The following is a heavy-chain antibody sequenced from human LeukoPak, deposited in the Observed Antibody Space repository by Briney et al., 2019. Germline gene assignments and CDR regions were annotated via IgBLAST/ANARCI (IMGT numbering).Heavy chain of an antibody. V-gene: IGHV4-59*08. D-gene: IGHD4-17*01. Sequence: NTSETLSLTCTVSGGSISSYSWSWIRQPPGKGLEWIGYIYYSGSTNYNPSLKSRVTISVDTSKNQFSLKLSSVTAADTAVYYCAREYGDYVDYWGQGTLVTVSS. CDR2: IYYSGST. CDR1: GGSISSYS. CDR3: AREYGDYVDY. J-gene: IGHJ4*02.